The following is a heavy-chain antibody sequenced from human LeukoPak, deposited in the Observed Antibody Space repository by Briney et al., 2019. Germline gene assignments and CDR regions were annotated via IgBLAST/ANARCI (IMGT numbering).Heavy chain of an antibody. Sequence: GGSLRLSCAASGFTFSSYWMHWVRQAPGKGLVWVSRINSDGSSTSYADTVKGRFTISRDNAKNTLYLQMNSLRAEDTAVYYCARDFKYSGYELDYWGQGTLVTVSS. CDR3: ARDFKYSGYELDY. CDR2: INSDGSST. CDR1: GFTFSSYW. J-gene: IGHJ4*02. D-gene: IGHD5-12*01. V-gene: IGHV3-74*01.